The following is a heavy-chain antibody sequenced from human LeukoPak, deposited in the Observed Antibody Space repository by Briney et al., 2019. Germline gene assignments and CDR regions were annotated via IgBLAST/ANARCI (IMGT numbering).Heavy chain of an antibody. Sequence: GGSLRLSCAASGFIVTNNYMSWVRQAPGKGLEWVSIIYSGGTTYYADSVKGRVTISRDNSKNTLYLQMNSLRAEDTAVYYCARGYCSGGGCSPDYFDYWGQGTPVTVSS. D-gene: IGHD2-15*01. J-gene: IGHJ4*02. CDR3: ARGYCSGGGCSPDYFDY. CDR2: IYSGGTT. CDR1: GFIVTNNY. V-gene: IGHV3-53*01.